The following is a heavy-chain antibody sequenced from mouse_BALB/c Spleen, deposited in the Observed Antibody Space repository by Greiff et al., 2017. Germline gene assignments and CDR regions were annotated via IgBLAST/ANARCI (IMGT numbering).Heavy chain of an antibody. CDR1: GYSFTGYF. V-gene: IGHV1-37*01. CDR2: INPYNGDT. Sequence: VQLKESGPELVKPGASVKISCKASGYSFTGYFMNWVKQSHGKSLEWIGRINPYNGDTFYNQKFKGKATLTVDKSSSTAHMELLSLTSEDSAVYYCGRNSLHRLRYFDVWGAGTTVTVSS. J-gene: IGHJ1*01. CDR3: GRNSLHRLRYFDV. D-gene: IGHD1-2*01.